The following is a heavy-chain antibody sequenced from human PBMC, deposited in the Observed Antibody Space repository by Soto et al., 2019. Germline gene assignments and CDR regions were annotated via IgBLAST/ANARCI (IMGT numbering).Heavy chain of an antibody. CDR2: ISYDGSQK. CDR3: AAMHYNFWSGSVDY. V-gene: IGHV3-30-3*01. J-gene: IGHJ4*02. CDR1: GFTFSNFV. D-gene: IGHD3-3*01. Sequence: QVQLVESGGGVVQPGRSLRVSCSASGFTFSNFVMHWVRQGPGKGLEWVAIISYDGSQKHYADSVKGRFTISRDNSNKTLFLNMNSLRAEDTAVYYCAAMHYNFWSGSVDYWGQGSRSPSPQ.